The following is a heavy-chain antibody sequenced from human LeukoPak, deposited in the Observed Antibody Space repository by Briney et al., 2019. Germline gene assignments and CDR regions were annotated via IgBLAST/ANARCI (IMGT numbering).Heavy chain of an antibody. V-gene: IGHV1-2*02. D-gene: IGHD6-13*01. J-gene: IGHJ3*02. Sequence: ASVKVSCKASGYTFTGYYMHWVRQAPGQGLEWMGWINPSSGGTNYAQKFQGRVTMTRDTSISTAYMELSRLRSDDTAVYYCARGPSSSWTNDAFDIWGQGTMVTVSS. CDR3: ARGPSSSWTNDAFDI. CDR1: GYTFTGYY. CDR2: INPSSGGT.